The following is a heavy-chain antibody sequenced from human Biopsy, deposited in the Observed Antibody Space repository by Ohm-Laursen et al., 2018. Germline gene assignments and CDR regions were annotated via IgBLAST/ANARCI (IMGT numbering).Heavy chain of an antibody. D-gene: IGHD2-2*02. J-gene: IGHJ6*02. CDR2: IDWDGAK. CDR1: GFSLNTRGMS. CDR3: ARIPILVAPAAIVYRHRRHLQGLDV. Sequence: TQTLTLTCTLSGFSLNTRGMSVTWIRQPPGKALEWLARIDWDGAKFYNGSLKTRLTISRDTSENHVVLTLSDVDPVDTATYYCARIPILVAPAAIVYRHRRHLQGLDVWGQGTTVIVSS. V-gene: IGHV2-70*16.